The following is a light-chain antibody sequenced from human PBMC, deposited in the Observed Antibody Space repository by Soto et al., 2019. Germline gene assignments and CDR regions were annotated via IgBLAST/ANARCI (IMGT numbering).Light chain of an antibody. J-gene: IGKJ1*01. CDR1: QSVSSSY. CDR3: QPYGSSRT. V-gene: IGKV3-20*01. Sequence: EIVLTQSPGTLSLSPGERVTLSCRASQSVSSSYLAWYQQKPGQAPRLLIFGASSRATGIPDRFSGSGSGTDFTLTISRLDPEDFAIYYCQPYGSSRTFGQGTKVDIK. CDR2: GAS.